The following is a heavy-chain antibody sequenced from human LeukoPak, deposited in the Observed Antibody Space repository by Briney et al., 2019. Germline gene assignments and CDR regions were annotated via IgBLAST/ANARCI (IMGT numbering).Heavy chain of an antibody. CDR2: ISAYNGNT. V-gene: IGHV1-18*01. CDR1: GYTFNSYG. CDR3: ASIAVAGKGNFDY. D-gene: IGHD6-19*01. J-gene: IGHJ4*02. Sequence: VSVKLSCKASGYTFNSYGISWVRQAHGQGLEWMRWISAYNGNTNYAQKLQGRVTMTTDTSTSTAYMELRSLRSDDTAVYYCASIAVAGKGNFDYWGQGTLVTVSS.